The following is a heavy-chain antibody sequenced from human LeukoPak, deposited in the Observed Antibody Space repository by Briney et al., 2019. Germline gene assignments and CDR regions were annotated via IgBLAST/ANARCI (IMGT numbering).Heavy chain of an antibody. D-gene: IGHD4-11*01. CDR3: ARIYMTTFDY. J-gene: IGHJ4*02. V-gene: IGHV3-30-3*01. Sequence: GGSLRLSCAAAGFTFSSYAMHWVRQAPGKGLEWVAVISYDGSNKYYADSVKGRFTIYRDNSKNTLHLQMNSLRAEDTAVYYCARIYMTTFDYWGQGTLVTVSS. CDR1: GFTFSSYA. CDR2: ISYDGSNK.